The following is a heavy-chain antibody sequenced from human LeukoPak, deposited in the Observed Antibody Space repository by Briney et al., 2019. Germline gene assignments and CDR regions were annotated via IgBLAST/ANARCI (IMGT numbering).Heavy chain of an antibody. Sequence: ASVKVSCKVSGYTLTELSMHWVRQAPGKGLERMGGFDPEDGETIYAQKFQGRVTMTEDTSTDTAYMELSSLRSEDTAVYYCATKPLRLGELDYWGQGTLVTVSS. D-gene: IGHD3-16*01. V-gene: IGHV1-24*01. CDR2: FDPEDGET. CDR3: ATKPLRLGELDY. CDR1: GYTLTELS. J-gene: IGHJ4*02.